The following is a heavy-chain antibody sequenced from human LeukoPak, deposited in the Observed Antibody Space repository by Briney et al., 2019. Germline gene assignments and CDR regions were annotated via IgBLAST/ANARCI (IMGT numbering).Heavy chain of an antibody. V-gene: IGHV3-23*01. D-gene: IGHD1-26*01. CDR1: GFTFSSYA. CDR2: ISGSGGST. J-gene: IGHJ4*02. CDR3: AKTLLGATADY. Sequence: GGSLRLSCAASGFTFSSYAMSWVRQAPGKGREWGSAISGSGGSTYYADSVKGRFTISRDNSKNTLYLQMNSLRAEDTAVYYCAKTLLGATADYWGQGTLVTVSS.